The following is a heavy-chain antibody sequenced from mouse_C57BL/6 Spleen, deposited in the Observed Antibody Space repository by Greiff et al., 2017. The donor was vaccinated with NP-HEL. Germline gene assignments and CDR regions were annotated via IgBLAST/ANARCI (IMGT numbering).Heavy chain of an antibody. J-gene: IGHJ2*01. Sequence: QVQLQQSGAELVRPGASVKLSCKASGYTFTDYYINWVKQRPGQGLEWIAKLYPGSGNTYYNEKFKGKATLTAEKSSSTAYMQLSSLTSEDSAVYFWARRDYDLYYFDYWGKGTTLTVSS. CDR3: ARRDYDLYYFDY. D-gene: IGHD2-4*01. CDR2: LYPGSGNT. CDR1: GYTFTDYY. V-gene: IGHV1-76*01.